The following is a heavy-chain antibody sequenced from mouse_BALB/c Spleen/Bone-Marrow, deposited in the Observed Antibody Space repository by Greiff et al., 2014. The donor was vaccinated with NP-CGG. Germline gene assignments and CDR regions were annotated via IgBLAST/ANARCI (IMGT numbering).Heavy chain of an antibody. J-gene: IGHJ4*01. D-gene: IGHD2-2*01. Sequence: EVMLVESGGGLVQPGGSLKLSCAASGFTFSSYTMSWVRQTPEKRLEWVTYISNGGVSTYYADAVKGRFTISRDNAKNTLYLQMSSLKSEDTAMYYCTRDGYDVGGAMDYWGQGTPVTVSS. CDR2: ISNGGVST. CDR3: TRDGYDVGGAMDY. CDR1: GFTFSSYT. V-gene: IGHV5-12-2*01.